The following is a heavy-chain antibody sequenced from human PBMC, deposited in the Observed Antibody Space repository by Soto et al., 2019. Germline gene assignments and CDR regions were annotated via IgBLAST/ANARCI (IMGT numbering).Heavy chain of an antibody. CDR1: GGSISSYY. CDR2: IYYSGST. D-gene: IGHD6-19*01. V-gene: IGHV4-59*08. CDR3: ARQAPHSSGWFWFDP. Sequence: SETLCLTCPVSGGSISSYYLSWIRQPPGKGLEWIGYIYYSGSTSYNPSLRSRVTISVDTSKNQFSLKLSSVTAADTAVYYCARQAPHSSGWFWFDPWGQGTLVTVSS. J-gene: IGHJ5*02.